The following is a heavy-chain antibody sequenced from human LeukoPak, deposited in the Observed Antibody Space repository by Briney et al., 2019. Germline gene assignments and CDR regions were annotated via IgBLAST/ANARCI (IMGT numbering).Heavy chain of an antibody. D-gene: IGHD3-9*01. J-gene: IGHJ4*02. V-gene: IGHV3-66*01. CDR1: GFTVSSNY. CDR2: IYSGGST. Sequence: GGSLRLSCAASGFTVSSNYMSWVRQAPGKGLEWVSVIYSGGSTYYADSVKGRFTISRDNSKNTLYLQMNSLRAEDTAVYYCAVGDNILTGYYMDYWGQGTLVTVS. CDR3: AVGDNILTGYYMDY.